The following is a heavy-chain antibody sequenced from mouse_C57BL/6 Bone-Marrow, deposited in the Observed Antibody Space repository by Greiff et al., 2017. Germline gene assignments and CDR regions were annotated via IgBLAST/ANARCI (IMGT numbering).Heavy chain of an antibody. D-gene: IGHD2-5*01. CDR2: INPSNGGT. CDR1: GYTFTSYW. J-gene: IGHJ1*03. CDR3: ARIYSNFLYWYFDV. Sequence: QVQLKQPGTELVKPGASVKLSCKASGYTFTSYWMHWVKQRPGQGLEWIGNINPSNGGTNYNEKFKSKATLTVDKSSSTAYMQLSSLTSEDSAVYYCARIYSNFLYWYFDVWGTGTTVTVSS. V-gene: IGHV1-53*01.